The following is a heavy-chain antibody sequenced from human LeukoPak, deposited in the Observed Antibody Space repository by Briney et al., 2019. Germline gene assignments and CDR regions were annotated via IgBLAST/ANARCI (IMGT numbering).Heavy chain of an antibody. V-gene: IGHV4-34*01. J-gene: IGHJ4*02. Sequence: PSETLSLTCAVYGGSFSGYYWSWIRQPPGKGLEWIGEINHSGSTNYNPSLKSRVTISVDTSKNQFSLKLSSVTAADTAVYYCARYYSSSSKFDYWGQGTLVTVSS. CDR3: ARYYSSSSKFDY. CDR1: GGSFSGYY. CDR2: INHSGST. D-gene: IGHD6-6*01.